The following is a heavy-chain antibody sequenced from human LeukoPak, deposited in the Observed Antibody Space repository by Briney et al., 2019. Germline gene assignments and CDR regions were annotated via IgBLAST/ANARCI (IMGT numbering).Heavy chain of an antibody. D-gene: IGHD4-23*01. Sequence: SVKVSCKASGGTFSSYAISWVRQAPGQGIEWMGGIIPIFGTANYAQKFQGRVTITADKSTSTAYMELSSLRSEDTAVYYCARGYGGLHYMDVWGKGTTVTVSS. V-gene: IGHV1-69*06. CDR3: ARGYGGLHYMDV. CDR1: GGTFSSYA. J-gene: IGHJ6*03. CDR2: IIPIFGTA.